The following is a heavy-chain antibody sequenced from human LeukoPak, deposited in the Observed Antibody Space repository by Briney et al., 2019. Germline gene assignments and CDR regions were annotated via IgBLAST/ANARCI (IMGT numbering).Heavy chain of an antibody. CDR3: AREGYSYEVDP. CDR2: INHSGST. J-gene: IGHJ5*02. D-gene: IGHD5-18*01. Sequence: PSETLSLTCAVYGGSFSGYYWSWIPQPPGKGLEWIGEINHSGSTNYNPSLKSRVTISVDTSKNQFSLKLSSVTAADTAVYYCAREGYSYEVDPWGQGTLVTVSS. CDR1: GGSFSGYY. V-gene: IGHV4-34*01.